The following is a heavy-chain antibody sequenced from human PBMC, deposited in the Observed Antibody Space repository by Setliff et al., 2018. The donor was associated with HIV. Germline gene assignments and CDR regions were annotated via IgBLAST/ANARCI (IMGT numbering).Heavy chain of an antibody. CDR2: INWNGGST. J-gene: IGHJ6*03. D-gene: IGHD6-19*01. V-gene: IGHV3-20*04. CDR1: GFTFDDYG. Sequence: GGSLRLSCAASGFTFDDYGMSWVRQAPGKGLEWVSGINWNGGSTGYADSVKGRFTISRDNAKNSLYLQMNSLRAEDTALYYCVKDGSLAGRYYHYMDVWGKGTTVTVSS. CDR3: VKDGSLAGRYYHYMDV.